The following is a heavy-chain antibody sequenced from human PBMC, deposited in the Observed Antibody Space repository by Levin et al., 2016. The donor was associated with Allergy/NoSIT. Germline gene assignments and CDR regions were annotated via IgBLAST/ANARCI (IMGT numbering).Heavy chain of an antibody. Sequence: WVRQAPGQGLEWMGWISAYNSDRNYAQKVQGRVTMTTDTSTSTAYMELRSLRSDDTAVYYCAREEYSCSGGTCYSYYGMDVWGQGTTVTVSS. J-gene: IGHJ6*02. V-gene: IGHV1-18*01. CDR3: AREEYSCSGGTCYSYYGMDV. CDR2: ISAYNSDR. D-gene: IGHD2-15*01.